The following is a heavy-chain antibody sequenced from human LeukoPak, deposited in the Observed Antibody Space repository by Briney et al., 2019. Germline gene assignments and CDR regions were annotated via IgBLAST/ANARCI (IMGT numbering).Heavy chain of an antibody. J-gene: IGHJ6*03. Sequence: ASVKVSCMPSGYTFTRYYMHWVREAPGQGLEWMGGMNPNRGWTNYAQKFHGRVTMTRDTSLSTDNMEVSRQRANDPDVCVCALRVADYYYMYVCGKGTTFTVSS. CDR2: MNPNRGWT. V-gene: IGHV1-2*02. CDR3: ALRVADYYYMYV. CDR1: GYTFTRYY. D-gene: IGHD2-21*01.